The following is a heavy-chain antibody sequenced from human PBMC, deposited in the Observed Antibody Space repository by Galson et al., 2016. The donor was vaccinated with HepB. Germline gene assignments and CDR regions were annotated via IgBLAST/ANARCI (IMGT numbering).Heavy chain of an antibody. V-gene: IGHV4-34*01. CDR3: AKENWPPQGGGFDP. D-gene: IGHD1-1*01. Sequence: SETLSLTCGGYGESFSGYSWSWIRQTPGKGLEWIGEINYSGTTNYNPSLNSRVTVSVDTSKNQFSLKLSPGTAAENAVYYCAKENWPPQGGGFDPWGQGTLVTVSS. J-gene: IGHJ5*02. CDR1: GESFSGYS. CDR2: INYSGTT.